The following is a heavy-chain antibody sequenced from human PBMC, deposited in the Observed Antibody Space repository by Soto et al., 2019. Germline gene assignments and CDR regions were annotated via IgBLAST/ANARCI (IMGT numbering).Heavy chain of an antibody. D-gene: IGHD4-17*01. CDR1: GYTFTSYG. CDR2: ISPYNGNT. J-gene: IGHJ4*02. Sequence: ASVKVSCKASGYTFTSYGISWVRQAPGQGLEWMGWISPYNGNTNYAQKLQGRVTMTTDTSTTTAYMELRGLRSDDTAVYYCARVGTVPMDCDYWGQGTLVTVSS. V-gene: IGHV1-18*01. CDR3: ARVGTVPMDCDY.